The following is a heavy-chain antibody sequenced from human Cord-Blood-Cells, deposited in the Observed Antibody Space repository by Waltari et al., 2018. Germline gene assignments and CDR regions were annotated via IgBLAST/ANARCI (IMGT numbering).Heavy chain of an antibody. J-gene: IGHJ4*02. Sequence: QVQLVQSGAEVKKPGASVKVSCKASGYTFTGYYMHWVRQAPGQGLEWMGWINPNSGGTNYAQQFQGRVTMTRDTSISTAYMELSRLRSDDTAVYYCARGHYYEGFDYWGQGTLVTVSS. CDR3: ARGHYYEGFDY. D-gene: IGHD3-22*01. CDR2: INPNSGGT. CDR1: GYTFTGYY. V-gene: IGHV1-2*02.